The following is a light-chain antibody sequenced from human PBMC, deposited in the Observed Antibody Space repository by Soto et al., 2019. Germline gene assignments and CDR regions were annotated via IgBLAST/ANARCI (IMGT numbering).Light chain of an antibody. J-gene: IGKJ1*01. CDR2: DAT. CDR1: QSVGKY. Sequence: EIVMTQSPATLSLSPGERATLSCRASQSVGKYLVWYQQKPGQAPRILIYDATNGATGIPGRFRGSVSGTDFTLTISSLEPEEVAVYFGQQRGNRPPWTFGQGTKVDIK. CDR3: QQRGNRPPWT. V-gene: IGKV3-11*01.